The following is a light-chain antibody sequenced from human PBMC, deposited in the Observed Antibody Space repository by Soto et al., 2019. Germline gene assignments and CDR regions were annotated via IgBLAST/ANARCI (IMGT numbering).Light chain of an antibody. CDR1: QIVSSY. J-gene: IGKJ4*01. CDR2: YTS. CDR3: QQYDTSPHLT. V-gene: IGKV3-20*01. Sequence: EIFWTQSTATMSLSPGSRATLSWRASQIVSSYLACYQQKPFQAPTLIIYYTSSRSTGIPDRFSGTGSATDFTLTIRRLEPEDFAVYYCQQYDTSPHLTLGGVPKVEIK.